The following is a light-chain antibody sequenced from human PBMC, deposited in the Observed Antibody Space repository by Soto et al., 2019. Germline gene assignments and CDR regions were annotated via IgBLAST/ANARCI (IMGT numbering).Light chain of an antibody. CDR1: QVISNY. CDR3: QKYNSAPWT. Sequence: DIQMTQSPSSLSASVGDRVTITCRASQVISNYLAWYQQKPGKVPKLLIYAASTLQSGVPFRFSGSGSGTDFTLTISSLQPEVVATYYCQKYNSAPWTFGQGTKVEIK. CDR2: AAS. V-gene: IGKV1-27*01. J-gene: IGKJ1*01.